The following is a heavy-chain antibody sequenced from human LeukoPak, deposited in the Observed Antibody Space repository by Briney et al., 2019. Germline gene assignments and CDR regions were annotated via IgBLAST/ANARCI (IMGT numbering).Heavy chain of an antibody. D-gene: IGHD3-10*01. CDR2: ISSSGSTI. CDR1: GFTFSSYK. CDR3: AGRYSYYYGSGSAPDY. J-gene: IGHJ4*02. V-gene: IGHV3-48*03. Sequence: GGSLRLSCAASGFTFSSYKMNWVRQASGKGLEWVSYISSSGSTIYYADSVKGRFTISRDNAKNSLYLQMNSLRAEDTAVYYCAGRYSYYYGSGSAPDYWGQGTLVTVSS.